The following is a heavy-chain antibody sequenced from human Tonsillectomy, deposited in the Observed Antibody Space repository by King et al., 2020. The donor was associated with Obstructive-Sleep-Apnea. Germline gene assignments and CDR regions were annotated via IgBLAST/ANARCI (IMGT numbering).Heavy chain of an antibody. J-gene: IGHJ6*02. CDR1: GGSFSGYY. CDR3: ARKGPYQLLSSPYYYYGMDV. CDR2: INHSGST. D-gene: IGHD2-2*01. Sequence: VQLPQWGAGLLKPSENLSLTCAVYGGSFSGYYWSWIRQPPGKGLEWIGEINHSGSTNYNPSLKSRVTISVDTSKNQFSLKLSSVTAADTAVYYCARKGPYQLLSSPYYYYGMDVWGQGTTVTVSS. V-gene: IGHV4-34*01.